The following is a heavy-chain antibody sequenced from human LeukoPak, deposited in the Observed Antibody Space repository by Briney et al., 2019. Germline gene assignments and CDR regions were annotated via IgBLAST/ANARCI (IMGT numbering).Heavy chain of an antibody. Sequence: SETLSLTCTVSGGSISSYYWRWIRQPPGKGLEWIGYIYYSGSTNYNPSLKSRVTISVDTSKSQFSLKLSSVTAADTAVYYCARVLIAARRNAFDIWGQGTMVTVSS. CDR2: IYYSGST. V-gene: IGHV4-59*01. CDR3: ARVLIAARRNAFDI. D-gene: IGHD6-6*01. J-gene: IGHJ3*02. CDR1: GGSISSYY.